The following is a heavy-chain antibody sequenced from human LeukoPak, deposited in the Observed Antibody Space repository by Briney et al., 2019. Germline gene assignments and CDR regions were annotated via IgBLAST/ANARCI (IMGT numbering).Heavy chain of an antibody. D-gene: IGHD2-2*01. Sequence: GGSLRLSCAASGFTFSDYYMSWIRQAPGKGLEWVSYISSSGSTIYYADSVKGRFTISRDNAKNSLYLQMNSLRAEDTAVYYCARRRGPYCSSTSCPYYFDYWGQGTLVTVSS. V-gene: IGHV3-11*04. CDR3: ARRRGPYCSSTSCPYYFDY. CDR2: ISSSGSTI. J-gene: IGHJ4*02. CDR1: GFTFSDYY.